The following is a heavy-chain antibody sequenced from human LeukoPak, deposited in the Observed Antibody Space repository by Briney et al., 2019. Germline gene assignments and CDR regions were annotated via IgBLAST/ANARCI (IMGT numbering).Heavy chain of an antibody. CDR2: IYPGDSDT. CDR1: GYSFTSYW. Sequence: GESLKISCKGSGYSFTSYWIGWVRQMPRKVLEWIEIIYPGDSDTRYSPSFQGQVTISADKSISTAYLQWSSLKASDTAMYYCARLLGPRFLEWPLDYWGQGTLVTVSS. D-gene: IGHD3-3*01. CDR3: ARLLGPRFLEWPLDY. V-gene: IGHV5-51*01. J-gene: IGHJ4*02.